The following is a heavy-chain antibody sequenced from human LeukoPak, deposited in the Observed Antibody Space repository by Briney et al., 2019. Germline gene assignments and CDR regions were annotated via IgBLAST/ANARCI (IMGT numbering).Heavy chain of an antibody. J-gene: IGHJ6*03. Sequence: GGSLRLSCAASGFTFSTYGMNWVRQAPGRGLEWVAVISYDGNNKYYADSVKGRFTISRDNAKNSLYLQMNSLRAEDTAVYYCARGNTAMVSGYYYMDVWGKGTTVTVSS. V-gene: IGHV3-33*08. CDR3: ARGNTAMVSGYYYMDV. D-gene: IGHD5-18*01. CDR1: GFTFSTYG. CDR2: ISYDGNNK.